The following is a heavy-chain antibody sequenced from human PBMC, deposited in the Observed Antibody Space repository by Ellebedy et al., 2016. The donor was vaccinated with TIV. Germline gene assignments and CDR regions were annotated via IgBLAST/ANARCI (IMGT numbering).Heavy chain of an antibody. D-gene: IGHD5-18*01. Sequence: MPSETLSLTCTVSGGSISSYYWSWIRQPPGKGLEWIGYIYYSGSTNYNPSLKSRVTISVDTSKNQFSLKLSSVTAADTAVYYCARDSGSYGYSSFDYWGQGTLVTVSS. CDR3: ARDSGSYGYSSFDY. CDR1: GGSISSYY. J-gene: IGHJ4*02. V-gene: IGHV4-59*01. CDR2: IYYSGST.